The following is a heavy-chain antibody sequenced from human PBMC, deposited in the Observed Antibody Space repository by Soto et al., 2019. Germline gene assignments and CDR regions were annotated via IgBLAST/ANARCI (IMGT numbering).Heavy chain of an antibody. V-gene: IGHV1-3*01. CDR3: ARGDFWSGYYMRRAFDI. J-gene: IGHJ3*02. D-gene: IGHD3-3*01. Sequence: ASVEVSCKASGYTFTSYARRWVRQAPGQRLEWMGWINAGNGNTKYSQKFQGRVTITRDTSASTAYMELSSLRSEDTAVYYCARGDFWSGYYMRRAFDIWGQGTMVTVSS. CDR1: GYTFTSYA. CDR2: INAGNGNT.